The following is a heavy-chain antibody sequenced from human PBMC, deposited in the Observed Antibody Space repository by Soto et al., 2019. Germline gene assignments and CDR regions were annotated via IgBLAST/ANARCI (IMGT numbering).Heavy chain of an antibody. D-gene: IGHD2-21*02. CDR2: IYYSGST. CDR3: ARTPFCGGDCYFFDY. Sequence: SETLSLTCTVSGGSMSSYYWSWIRQPPGKGLEWIGYIYYSGSTNYNPSLKSRVTISVDRSKNQFSLKLSSVTAADTAVYYCARTPFCGGDCYFFDYWGQGTLVTVSS. J-gene: IGHJ4*02. CDR1: GGSMSSYY. V-gene: IGHV4-59*12.